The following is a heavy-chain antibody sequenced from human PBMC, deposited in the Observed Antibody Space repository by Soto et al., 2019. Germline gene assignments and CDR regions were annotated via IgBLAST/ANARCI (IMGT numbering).Heavy chain of an antibody. CDR3: ARDRSTIAAARGLFDY. CDR2: INPNSGGT. Sequence: VASVKVSCKASGYTFTGYYMHWVRQAPGQGLEWMGWINPNSGGTNYAQKFQGWVTMTRDTSISTAYMELSRLRSDDTAVYYCARDRSTIAAARGLFDYWGQGTLVTVS. V-gene: IGHV1-2*04. CDR1: GYTFTGYY. D-gene: IGHD6-13*01. J-gene: IGHJ4*02.